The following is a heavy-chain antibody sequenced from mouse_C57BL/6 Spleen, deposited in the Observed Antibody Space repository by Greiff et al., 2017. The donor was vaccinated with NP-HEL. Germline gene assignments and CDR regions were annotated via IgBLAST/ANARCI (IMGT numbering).Heavy chain of an antibody. J-gene: IGHJ1*03. CDR1: GYTFTSYW. CDR3: ARCRNYYGSSSGYFDV. V-gene: IGHV1-50*01. Sequence: VQLQQPGAELVKPGASVKLSCKASGYTFTSYWMQWVKQRPGQGLEWIGEIDPSDSYTNYNQKFKGKATLTVDTSSSTAYMQLSSLTSEDSAVYYCARCRNYYGSSSGYFDVWGTGTTVTVSS. CDR2: IDPSDSYT. D-gene: IGHD1-1*01.